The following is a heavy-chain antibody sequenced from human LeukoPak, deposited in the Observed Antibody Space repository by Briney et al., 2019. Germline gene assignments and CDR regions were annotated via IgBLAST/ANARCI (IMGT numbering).Heavy chain of an antibody. J-gene: IGHJ5*02. CDR1: GYSFTGYY. V-gene: IGHV1-46*01. D-gene: IGHD3-16*02. Sequence: ASVKVSCKASGYSFTGYYMHWVRQAPGQGLEWMGLINPSGSSTLYAQKFQGRVTMTRDMSTTTDYMELSSLRSEDTAVYYCARDNSVGDIAWWFDPWGQGTLVTVSS. CDR2: INPSGSST. CDR3: ARDNSVGDIAWWFDP.